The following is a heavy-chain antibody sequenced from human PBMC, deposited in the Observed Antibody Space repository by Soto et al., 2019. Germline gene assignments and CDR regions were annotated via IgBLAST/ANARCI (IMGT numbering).Heavy chain of an antibody. J-gene: IGHJ4*02. D-gene: IGHD1-26*01. CDR2: VEVENDDR. V-gene: IGHV1-69-2*01. CDR3: AAVRGSLGSLSFDY. Sequence: EVLLQQSGAEAREPGGVVKMSCAVSGITFSDLHMHWVKQAPGKGLEWVGLVEVENDDRLYAEKYRGRLNINTKTSRHASYMELTSLTSADTAIYFCAAVRGSLGSLSFDYWGQGTPVTVSA. CDR1: GITFSDLH.